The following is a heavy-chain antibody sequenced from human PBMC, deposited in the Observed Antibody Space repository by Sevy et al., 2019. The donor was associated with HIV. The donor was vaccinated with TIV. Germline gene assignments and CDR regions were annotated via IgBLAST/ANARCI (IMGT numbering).Heavy chain of an antibody. D-gene: IGHD6-13*01. CDR1: GFSFSDYY. V-gene: IGHV3-11*01. CDR2: ISGSTNAI. Sequence: GGSLRLSCAASGFSFSDYYMTWIRQAPGKGLEWVSYISGSTNAIFYADSVKGRFIISRDNTKKSLNLRMNTLRAEDSAVYYGARVGLAASGGGFGAFDMWGQGTMVTGSS. CDR3: ARVGLAASGGGFGAFDM. J-gene: IGHJ3*02.